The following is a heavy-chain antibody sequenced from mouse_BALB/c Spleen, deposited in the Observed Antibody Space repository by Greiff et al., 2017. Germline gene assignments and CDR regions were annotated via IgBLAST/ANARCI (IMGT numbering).Heavy chain of an antibody. V-gene: IGHV7-3*02. J-gene: IGHJ1*01. CDR3: ARDVEGWYFDV. CDR2: IRNKANGYTI. CDR1: GFTFTDYY. Sequence: DVMLVESGGGLVQPGGSLRLSCAPSGFTFTDYYMSWVRQPPGKALEWLGFIRNKANGYTIEYSASVKGRFTISRDNSQNILYLQMNTLRAEDSATYYCARDVEGWYFDVWGAGTTVTVSS.